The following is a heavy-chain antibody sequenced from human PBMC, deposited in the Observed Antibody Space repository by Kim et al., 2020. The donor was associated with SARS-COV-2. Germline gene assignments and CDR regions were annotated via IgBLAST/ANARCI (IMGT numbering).Heavy chain of an antibody. CDR2: FDPEDGET. CDR3: ATGVAVAGRSSDYYYYYGMDV. J-gene: IGHJ6*02. Sequence: ASVKVSCKVSGYTLTELSMHWVRQAPGKGLEWMGGFDPEDGETIYAQKFQGRVTMTEDTSTDTAYMELSSLRSEDTAVYYCATGVAVAGRSSDYYYYYGMDVWRQGTTDTVSS. V-gene: IGHV1-24*01. D-gene: IGHD6-19*01. CDR1: GYTLTELS.